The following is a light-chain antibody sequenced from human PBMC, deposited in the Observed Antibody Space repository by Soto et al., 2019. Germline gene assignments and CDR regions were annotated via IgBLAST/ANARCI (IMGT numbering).Light chain of an antibody. CDR2: DAS. J-gene: IGKJ4*01. Sequence: IVLTQSQATLSFSPGERATLYCGASQSLNTTFIAWYQKKPCLAPRLRIFDASFRSPGIPDRFSGSGSGNSFSLTIRRLKPEGSAVYFSHHLADPPTFGGGNELEIK. CDR3: HHLADPPT. CDR1: QSLNTTF. V-gene: IGKV3D-20*01.